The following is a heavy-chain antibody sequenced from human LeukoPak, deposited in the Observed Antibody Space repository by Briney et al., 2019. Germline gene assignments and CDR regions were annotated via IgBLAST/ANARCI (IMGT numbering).Heavy chain of an antibody. CDR2: IYYSGST. V-gene: IGHV4-59*01. J-gene: IGHJ4*02. CDR1: GGSISSYY. D-gene: IGHD5-18*01. Sequence: SETLSLTCTVSGGSISSYYWSWIRQPPGKGLERIGYIYYSGSTNYNPSLKSRVTISVDTSKNQFSLKLSSVTAADTAVYYCARGGIQTLDYWGQGTLVTVSS. CDR3: ARGGIQTLDY.